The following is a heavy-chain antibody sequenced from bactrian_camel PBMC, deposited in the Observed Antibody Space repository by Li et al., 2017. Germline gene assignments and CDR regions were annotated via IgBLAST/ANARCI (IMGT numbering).Heavy chain of an antibody. CDR1: GFTFSDYC. J-gene: IGHJ4*01. D-gene: IGHD1*01. Sequence: VQLVESGGGSVQAGGSLTLSCAASGFTFSDYCVGWFRQAPGKEREGVASFDYDSDGTITYADSVKGRFTISRDNNKNTLYLQMNSLRPEDTAMYYCAASLGKTYCHAAFFLSRQRPNFGLMGQGTQVTVSP. V-gene: IGHV3S26*01. CDR2: FDYDSDGTI.